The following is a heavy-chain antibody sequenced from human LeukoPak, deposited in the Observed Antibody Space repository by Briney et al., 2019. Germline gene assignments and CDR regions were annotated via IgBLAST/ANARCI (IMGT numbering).Heavy chain of an antibody. Sequence: AGSLRLSCAASGFTFSSYAMSWVRQAPGKGLEWVSAISGSGGSTYYADSVKGRFTISRDNSKNTLYLQMNSLRAEDTAVYYCAKDQGITFGGVIAPFDYWGQGTLVTVSS. V-gene: IGHV3-23*01. CDR1: GFTFSSYA. D-gene: IGHD3-16*02. CDR2: ISGSGGST. CDR3: AKDQGITFGGVIAPFDY. J-gene: IGHJ4*02.